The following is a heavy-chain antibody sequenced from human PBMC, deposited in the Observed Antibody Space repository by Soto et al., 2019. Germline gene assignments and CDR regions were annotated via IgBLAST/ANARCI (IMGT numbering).Heavy chain of an antibody. CDR3: ARGDSKDCSNGVCSFFYNHDLDV. CDR2: INPKSGGT. J-gene: IGHJ6*02. CDR1: GYSFTDYH. Sequence: ASVKVSCKASGYSFTDYHIHWVRQAPGQGLEWLGRINPKSGGTSTAQKFQGWVTMTTDTSISKASMELTRLTSDDTAIYYCARGDSKDCSNGVCSFFYNHDLDVWG. V-gene: IGHV1-2*04. D-gene: IGHD2-8*01.